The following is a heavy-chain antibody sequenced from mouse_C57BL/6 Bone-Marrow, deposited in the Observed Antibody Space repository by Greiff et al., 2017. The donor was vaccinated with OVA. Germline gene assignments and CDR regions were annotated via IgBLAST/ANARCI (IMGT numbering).Heavy chain of an antibody. Sequence: VQLQQSGPGLVQPSQSLSITCTVSGFSLTSYGVHWVHQSPGKGLEWLGVIWSGGSTDYNAAFISRLSISKDNSKSQVFFKMNSLQADDTAIYYCAANYYGSSHWYFDVWGTGTTVTVSS. D-gene: IGHD1-1*01. CDR2: IWSGGST. CDR3: AANYYGSSHWYFDV. CDR1: GFSLTSYG. J-gene: IGHJ1*03. V-gene: IGHV2-2*01.